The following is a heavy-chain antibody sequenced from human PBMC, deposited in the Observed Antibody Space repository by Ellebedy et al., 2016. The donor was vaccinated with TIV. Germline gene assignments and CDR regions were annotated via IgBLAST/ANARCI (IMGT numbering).Heavy chain of an antibody. CDR1: GGSISSYY. Sequence: SETLSLTXTVSGGSISSYYWSWIRQPPGKGLEWIGYIYYSGSTNYNPSLKSRVTMSVDTSKNQFSLKLSSVTAADTAVYYCAREVDEGGWFDPWGQGTLVTVSS. D-gene: IGHD2-15*01. J-gene: IGHJ5*02. CDR2: IYYSGST. V-gene: IGHV4-59*01. CDR3: AREVDEGGWFDP.